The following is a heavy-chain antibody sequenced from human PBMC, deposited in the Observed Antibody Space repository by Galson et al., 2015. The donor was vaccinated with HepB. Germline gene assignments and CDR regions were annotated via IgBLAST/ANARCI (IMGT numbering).Heavy chain of an antibody. CDR2: IKHDGSEK. J-gene: IGHJ4*02. CDR1: GFSFSRYW. Sequence: SLRLSCAASGFSFSRYWMTWVRQTPGKGLEWVANIKHDGSEKYYVDAVKGRFTISRDNAKNSLYLQMSSLRAEDTAVYYCARDLGLPNDWGQGTLVTVSS. V-gene: IGHV3-7*03. CDR3: ARDLGLPND.